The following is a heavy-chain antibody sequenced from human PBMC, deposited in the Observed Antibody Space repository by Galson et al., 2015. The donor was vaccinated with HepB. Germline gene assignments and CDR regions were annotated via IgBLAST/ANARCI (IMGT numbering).Heavy chain of an antibody. D-gene: IGHD1/OR15-1a*01. CDR3: ARDLSNKGHDI. CDR1: GFTLSDYY. J-gene: IGHJ3*02. Sequence: SLRLSCAASGFTLSDYYMTWIRQAPGKGLEWVSYISNGGGTTTTYADSVKGRFTTSRDNAKNLLFLQINSLRAEDTAMYYCARDLSNKGHDIWGQGTMITVSS. CDR2: ISNGGGTTT. V-gene: IGHV3-11*01.